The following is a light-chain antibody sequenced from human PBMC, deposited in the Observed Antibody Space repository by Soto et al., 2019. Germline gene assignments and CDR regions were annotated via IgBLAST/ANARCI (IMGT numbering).Light chain of an antibody. CDR1: QGISSY. J-gene: IGKJ1*01. V-gene: IGKV1-27*01. Sequence: DIQMTQSPSSLSASVRDRVTITCRASQGISSYLAWYQQKPGKVPKLLIYAASTLQSGVPSRFSGSGSGTDFTLTISSLQPEDVATYYCQKYYSSPWTFGQGTKVEIK. CDR3: QKYYSSPWT. CDR2: AAS.